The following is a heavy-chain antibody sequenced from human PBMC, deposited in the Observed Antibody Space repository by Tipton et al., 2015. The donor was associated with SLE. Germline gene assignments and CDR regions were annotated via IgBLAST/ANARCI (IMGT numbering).Heavy chain of an antibody. V-gene: IGHV4-39*07. J-gene: IGHJ4*02. Sequence: TLSLTCTVSGGSISSSSYYWGWIRQPPGKGLEWIGSIYYSGSTYYNPSLKSRVTISVDTFKNQFSLNLSSVTAADTAVYYCARVGLVAPAAISSGVDYWGQGTLVTVSS. D-gene: IGHD2-2*02. CDR3: ARVGLVAPAAISSGVDY. CDR1: GGSISSSSYY. CDR2: IYYSGST.